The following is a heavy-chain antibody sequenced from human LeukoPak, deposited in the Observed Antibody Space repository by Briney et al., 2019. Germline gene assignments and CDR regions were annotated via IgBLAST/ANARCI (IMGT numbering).Heavy chain of an antibody. V-gene: IGHV3-66*01. CDR3: ARVSLELALDY. CDR1: GFTVSTNY. Sequence: GGSLRLSCAASGFTVSTNYMTWVRQAPGKGLEWVSVFYSDGRTFYIDSVKGRFIISRDNSKHTLYLQMNSLRAEDTAVYYCARVSLELALDYWGQGTLVAVSS. CDR2: FYSDGRT. J-gene: IGHJ4*02. D-gene: IGHD1-7*01.